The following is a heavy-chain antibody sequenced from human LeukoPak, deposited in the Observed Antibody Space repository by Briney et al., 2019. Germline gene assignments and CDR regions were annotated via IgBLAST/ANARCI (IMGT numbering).Heavy chain of an antibody. Sequence: GGSLRLSCSASGFNFSTYAMHWVRQAPGKGLEYVSAISSNGGNTYHADSVKGRFTISRDNSKNTLYLQMSSLRPEDTAVYYCVKDGIYDSSGYYNDAFEIWGQGTLVTVSS. D-gene: IGHD3-22*01. J-gene: IGHJ3*02. CDR1: GFNFSTYA. CDR2: ISSNGGNT. V-gene: IGHV3-64D*06. CDR3: VKDGIYDSSGYYNDAFEI.